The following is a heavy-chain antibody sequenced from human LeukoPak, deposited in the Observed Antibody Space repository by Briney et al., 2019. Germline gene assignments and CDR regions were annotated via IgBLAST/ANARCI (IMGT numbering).Heavy chain of an antibody. D-gene: IGHD3-3*01. CDR3: TPQALYYDFSGFDL. J-gene: IGHJ5*02. V-gene: IGHV3-15*01. Sequence: PGGSLRLSCAASGFTFSNAWRSWVRQPPGRGLEGVGRIKSKTEGGTTDYAARVKGRVTISRDDSKNTLYLQMNSLKTEGTAVYYCTPQALYYDFSGFDLWGRGTRVSVSS. CDR1: GFTFSNAW. CDR2: IKSKTEGGTT.